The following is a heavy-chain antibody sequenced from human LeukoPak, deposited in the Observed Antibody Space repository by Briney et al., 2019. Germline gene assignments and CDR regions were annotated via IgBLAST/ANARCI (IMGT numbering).Heavy chain of an antibody. Sequence: PGGSLRLSCAASGFTFNNHWMSWVRQAPGKGLEWVANIKPDGTTKFYVDSVKGRFTISRDNALNSLYLQMNSLRAEDTAIYYCARSIPYGTTWYGRSDYWGQGTLVTVSS. V-gene: IGHV3-7*03. CDR1: GFTFNNHW. CDR3: ARSIPYGTTWYGRSDY. J-gene: IGHJ4*02. CDR2: IKPDGTTK. D-gene: IGHD6-13*01.